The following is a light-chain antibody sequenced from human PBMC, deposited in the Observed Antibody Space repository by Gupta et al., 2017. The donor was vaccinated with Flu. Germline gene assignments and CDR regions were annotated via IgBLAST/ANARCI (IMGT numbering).Light chain of an antibody. Sequence: EIVLTQSPGTLSLSPGERATLSCRASQSVSSIYLAWYQQKPGQAPRLLIYGASSRATGIPDRFSGSGSGTDFTLTISRLEPEDFAVYYCQQYGSSPFTFGGGTXVEIK. V-gene: IGKV3-20*01. CDR1: QSVSSIY. CDR3: QQYGSSPFT. J-gene: IGKJ4*01. CDR2: GAS.